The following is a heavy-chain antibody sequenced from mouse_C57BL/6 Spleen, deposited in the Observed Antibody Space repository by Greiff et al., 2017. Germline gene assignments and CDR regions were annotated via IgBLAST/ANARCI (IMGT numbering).Heavy chain of an antibody. Sequence: VKLMESGPGLVAPSQSLSITCTVSGFSLTSYGVHWVRQPPGKGLEWLVVIWSDGSTTYNSALKSRLSISKDNSKSQVFLKMNSLQTDDTAMYYCARNHRGYTYYAMDYWGQGTSVTVSS. CDR2: IWSDGST. J-gene: IGHJ4*01. CDR1: GFSLTSYG. CDR3: ARNHRGYTYYAMDY. V-gene: IGHV2-6*03. D-gene: IGHD3-1*01.